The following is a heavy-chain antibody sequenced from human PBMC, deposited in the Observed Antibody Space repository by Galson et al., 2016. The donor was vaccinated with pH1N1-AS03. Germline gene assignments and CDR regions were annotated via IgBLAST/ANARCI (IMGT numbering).Heavy chain of an antibody. CDR1: RFTLGDYA. Sequence: LRLSCAASRFTLGDYAMTWVRQAPGKGLEWVSLISGTGDTIYYADSVKGRFSVSRDNSKNTLYVEMNSLRAEDTAVYYCARIRGYCDAPHCPAGHYYGMDVWGQGTTVTVSS. D-gene: IGHD2-2*03. CDR2: ISGTGDTI. V-gene: IGHV3-23*01. J-gene: IGHJ6*02. CDR3: ARIRGYCDAPHCPAGHYYGMDV.